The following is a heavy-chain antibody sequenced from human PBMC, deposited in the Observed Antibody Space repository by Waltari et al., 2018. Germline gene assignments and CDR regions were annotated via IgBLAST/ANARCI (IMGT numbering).Heavy chain of an antibody. CDR3: AREATHSYYYFLDV. V-gene: IGHV1-2*06. CDR2: IKPNSGVT. Sequence: QVQLVQSGAEVKKPGASVKVSCADSGYTFTGRYLHWVRQAPGQGLEWMGRIKPNSGVTDYAQKFQDRVTMTRDTSSSTAYMELSGLRSDDTAVYYCAREATHSYYYFLDVWGKGTTVTVSS. J-gene: IGHJ6*03. CDR1: GYTFTGRY.